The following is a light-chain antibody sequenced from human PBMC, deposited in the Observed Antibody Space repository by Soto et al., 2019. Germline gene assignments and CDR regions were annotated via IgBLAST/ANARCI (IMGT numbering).Light chain of an antibody. Sequence: DIQMTQSPSALSASVGDRVTITCRASQSISSWLAWYQQKPVKAPNLLISKASSLESGVPSRFSGSGSGTEFTLTISSLQPDDFATYYCQQYNTFPFTFGPGTKVDIK. CDR3: QQYNTFPFT. V-gene: IGKV1-5*03. CDR2: KAS. J-gene: IGKJ3*01. CDR1: QSISSW.